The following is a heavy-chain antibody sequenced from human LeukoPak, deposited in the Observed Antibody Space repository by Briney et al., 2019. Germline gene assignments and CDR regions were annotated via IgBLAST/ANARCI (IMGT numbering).Heavy chain of an antibody. Sequence: ASVKVSCKASGYSFTGYYMHWVRQAPGQGLEWMGWFNPKSGGTKYAQKFQGRVTMTRDTSISTAYMELSRLRSDDTAVYYCACHSGTAMDLGSWGQGTLVTVSS. CDR3: ACHSGTAMDLGS. D-gene: IGHD5-18*01. CDR2: FNPKSGGT. J-gene: IGHJ5*02. V-gene: IGHV1-2*02. CDR1: GYSFTGYY.